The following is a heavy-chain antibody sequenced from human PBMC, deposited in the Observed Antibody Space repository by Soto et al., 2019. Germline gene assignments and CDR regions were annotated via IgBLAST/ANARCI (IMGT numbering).Heavy chain of an antibody. V-gene: IGHV3-7*03. Sequence: RWSLRLSCVASGFTFMSSFMGWCRQAPGKGLEWVANINQDGGVTYYVDSVEGRFTIFRDNAKDSLYLQMHSLRAEDTAVYYCARYYRGSGRYFFDYWGQGTLVTVSS. D-gene: IGHD6-19*01. CDR2: INQDGGVT. CDR1: GFTFMSSF. J-gene: IGHJ4*02. CDR3: ARYYRGSGRYFFDY.